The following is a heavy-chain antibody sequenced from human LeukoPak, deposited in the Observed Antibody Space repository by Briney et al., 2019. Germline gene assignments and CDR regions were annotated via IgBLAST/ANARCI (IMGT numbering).Heavy chain of an antibody. CDR2: ISSSSSTI. D-gene: IGHD1-26*01. J-gene: IGHJ4*02. CDR1: GFTFSSYS. Sequence: GGSLRPSCAASGFTFSSYSMNRVRQAPGKGLEWVSYISSSSSTIYYADSVKGRFTISRDNAKNSLYLQMNSLRAEDTAVYYCAPGEPTDYWGQGTLVTVSS. V-gene: IGHV3-48*01. CDR3: APGEPTDY.